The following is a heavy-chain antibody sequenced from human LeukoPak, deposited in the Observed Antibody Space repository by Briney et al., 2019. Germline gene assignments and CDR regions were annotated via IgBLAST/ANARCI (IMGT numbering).Heavy chain of an antibody. CDR1: GYTFTSYG. Sequence: ASVKVSCKASGYTFTSYGISWVRQAPGQGLEWMGWISAYNGNTNYAQKLQGRVTMTTDTSTSTAYMELRSLRSDDTAVYYCARIVAGWYDFWSGIGYFDYWGQGTLVIVSS. V-gene: IGHV1-18*01. D-gene: IGHD3-3*01. CDR2: ISAYNGNT. J-gene: IGHJ4*02. CDR3: ARIVAGWYDFWSGIGYFDY.